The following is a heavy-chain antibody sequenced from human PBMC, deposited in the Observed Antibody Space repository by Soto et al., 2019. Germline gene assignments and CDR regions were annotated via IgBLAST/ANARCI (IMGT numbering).Heavy chain of an antibody. J-gene: IGHJ1*01. Sequence: VKVSCKASGGTFKNYAISWVRQAPGQGLEWMGRIIAIFGTANYAEKFQGRVTITADESTSTAYMDLSSLRSEDTAMYYCATGGGGNSFQHWGQGTLVTVSS. D-gene: IGHD2-21*01. V-gene: IGHV1-69*15. CDR1: GGTFKNYA. CDR2: IIAIFGTA. CDR3: ATGGGGNSFQH.